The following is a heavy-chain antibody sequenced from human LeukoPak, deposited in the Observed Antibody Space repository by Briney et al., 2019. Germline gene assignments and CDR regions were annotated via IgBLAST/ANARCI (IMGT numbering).Heavy chain of an antibody. V-gene: IGHV4-30-4*01. J-gene: IGHJ5*02. CDR2: IYYSGST. Sequence: SETLSLTCTVSGGSISSGDYYWSWIRQPPGKGLEWIGYIYYSGSTYYNPSLKSRVTISMDRSKNLFSLKLRSVTAADTAVYYCARGNCNSTTCYSSWFDPWGQGSLVTVSS. CDR1: GGSISSGDYY. CDR3: ARGNCNSTTCYSSWFDP. D-gene: IGHD2-2*01.